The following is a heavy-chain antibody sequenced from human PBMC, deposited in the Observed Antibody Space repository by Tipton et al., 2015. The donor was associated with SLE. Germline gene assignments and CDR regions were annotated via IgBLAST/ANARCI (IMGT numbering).Heavy chain of an antibody. Sequence: TLSLTCAVSGYSISSGYYLGWFRQSPVKGLEWIGIVYRTAYYNPSLKSRVTVSVETSKNEVSLKLNSGTASDTAVYYCVSGVGNTGRFHYWGQGALVTVSS. D-gene: IGHD1-14*01. V-gene: IGHV4-38-2*01. CDR2: VYRTA. CDR1: GYSISSGYY. CDR3: VSGVGNTGRFHY. J-gene: IGHJ4*02.